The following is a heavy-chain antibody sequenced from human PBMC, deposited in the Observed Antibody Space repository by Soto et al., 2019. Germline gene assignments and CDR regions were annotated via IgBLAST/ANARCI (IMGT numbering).Heavy chain of an antibody. V-gene: IGHV3-21*01. D-gene: IGHD3-10*01. CDR3: ARDPYGSGRYYYYGMDV. CDR1: GFTFSSYS. J-gene: IGHJ6*02. CDR2: ISSSSSYI. Sequence: PGGSLRLSCAASGFTFSSYSRNWVRQAPGKGLEWVSSISSSSSYIYYADSVKGRFTISRDNAKNSLYLQMNSLRAEDTAVYYCARDPYGSGRYYYYGMDVWGQGTTVTVSS.